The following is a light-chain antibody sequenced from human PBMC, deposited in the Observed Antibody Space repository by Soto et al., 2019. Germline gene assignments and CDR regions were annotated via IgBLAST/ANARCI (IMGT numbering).Light chain of an antibody. CDR2: QES. J-gene: IGKJ4*01. CDR3: QQVKSYPRT. Sequence: DIQLTQSPVFLSASVGDRVTITCWASQAITNNLAWYQQKPGKPPRLLIYQESTLQSGVPSRFSGSKSGTQFTLTIDSLQPEDFATYYCQQVKSYPRTFGGGTKVDI. V-gene: IGKV1-9*01. CDR1: QAITNN.